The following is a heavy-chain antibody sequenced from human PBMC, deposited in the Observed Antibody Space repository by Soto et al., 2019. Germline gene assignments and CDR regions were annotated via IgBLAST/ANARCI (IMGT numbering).Heavy chain of an antibody. D-gene: IGHD3-3*02. Sequence: QVQVVQSGAEVKKPGSSVKVSCKASGGTFSTAAISWVRQAPGQGLEWMGGIMPILRTADYAQKFQGSVTITADESTSTAYLELRSLRSEDTAVYYWARHKDRPQLGGNYYYIMDVWGQGTTVTVSS. CDR1: GGTFSTAA. J-gene: IGHJ6*02. CDR2: IMPILRTA. CDR3: ARHKDRPQLGGNYYYIMDV. V-gene: IGHV1-69*11.